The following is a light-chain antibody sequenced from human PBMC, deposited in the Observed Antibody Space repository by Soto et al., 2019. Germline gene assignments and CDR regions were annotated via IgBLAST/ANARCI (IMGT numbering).Light chain of an antibody. CDR3: QKYFEWPPMT. CDR2: GAS. J-gene: IGKJ1*01. CDR1: ETVATN. V-gene: IGKV3-15*01. Sequence: EVMLIQSPATLSMSPGERATLSCRASETVATNLAWYQQKPGQAPRLLISGASTRAAGISDRFRGGGSGTEFTLTITSLRSEDSGTYYCQKYFEWPPMTFGQGTKVEI.